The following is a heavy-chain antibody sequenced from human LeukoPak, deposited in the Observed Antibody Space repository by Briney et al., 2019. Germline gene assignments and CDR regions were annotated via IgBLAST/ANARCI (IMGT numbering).Heavy chain of an antibody. CDR1: GYTFTGYY. Sequence: GASVKVSCKASGYTFTGYYMHWVRQAPGQGLEWMGWMNPNSGNTGYAQKFQGRVTMTRNTSISTAYMELSSLRSEDTAVYYCARGHRLYSSGWYPAYWGQGTLVTVSS. CDR2: MNPNSGNT. V-gene: IGHV1-8*02. CDR3: ARGHRLYSSGWYPAY. J-gene: IGHJ4*02. D-gene: IGHD6-19*01.